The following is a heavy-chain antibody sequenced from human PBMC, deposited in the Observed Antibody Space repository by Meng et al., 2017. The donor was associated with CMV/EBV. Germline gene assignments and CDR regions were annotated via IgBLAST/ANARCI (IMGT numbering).Heavy chain of an antibody. V-gene: IGHV4-39*07. CDR1: GGSISSSSYY. CDR2: IYYSGST. Sequence: QLQRQGAGPGLVKPSETLSLTCTVSGGSISSSSYYWGWIRQPPGRGLEWIGSIYYSGSTYYNPSLKSRVTISVDTSKNQFSLKLSSVTAADTAVYYCASIVGAQDYWGQGTLVTVSS. D-gene: IGHD1-26*01. J-gene: IGHJ4*02. CDR3: ASIVGAQDY.